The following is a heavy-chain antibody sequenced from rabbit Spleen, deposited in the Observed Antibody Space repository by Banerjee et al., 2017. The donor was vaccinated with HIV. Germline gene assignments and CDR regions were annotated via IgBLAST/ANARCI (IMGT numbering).Heavy chain of an antibody. J-gene: IGHJ6*01. CDR2: IYAGSSGST. D-gene: IGHD8-1*01. V-gene: IGHV1S45*01. CDR1: GFDFSSSYY. Sequence: QEQLVESGGGLVQPEGSLTLTCTASGFDFSSSYYMCWVRQTPGKRPEWIACIYAGSSGSTYYASWTKGRFTISKTPSTTVTLQMTSLTAADTATYFCARDSGTSFSSYGMDLWGQGTLVTVS. CDR3: ARDSGTSFSSYGMDL.